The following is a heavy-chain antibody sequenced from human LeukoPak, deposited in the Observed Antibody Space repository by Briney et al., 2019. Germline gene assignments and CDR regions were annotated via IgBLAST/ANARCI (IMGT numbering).Heavy chain of an antibody. D-gene: IGHD1/OR15-1a*01. Sequence: GRSLRLSCAASGFTFSSYGMHWVRQAPGKGLEWVAVISYDGSNKYYADSVKGRFTISRDNSKYTLYLQMNSLRAEDTAVYYCATSQENNFDYWGQGTLVTVSS. J-gene: IGHJ4*02. CDR3: ATSQENNFDY. CDR1: GFTFSSYG. V-gene: IGHV3-30*03. CDR2: ISYDGSNK.